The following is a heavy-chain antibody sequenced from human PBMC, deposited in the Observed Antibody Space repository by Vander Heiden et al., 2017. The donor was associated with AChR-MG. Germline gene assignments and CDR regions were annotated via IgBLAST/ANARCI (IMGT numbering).Heavy chain of an antibody. Sequence: QVQLVESGGGVVQPGRSLRSACAASGVSSSSDGMHWVRRDAGKGLEWVAVIWYYEINKYYADSVKGRFTISRDNSTNTLYLQMNSLGAEDTAVYYCARDYSNYEDYYYYGMDVWGQGATVTVSS. J-gene: IGHJ6*02. D-gene: IGHD4-4*01. V-gene: IGHV3-33*01. CDR2: IWYYEINK. CDR3: ARDYSNYEDYYYYGMDV. CDR1: GVSSSSDG.